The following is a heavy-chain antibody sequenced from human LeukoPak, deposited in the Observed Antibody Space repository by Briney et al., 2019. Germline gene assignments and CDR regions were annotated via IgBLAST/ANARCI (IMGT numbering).Heavy chain of an antibody. D-gene: IGHD4-17*01. CDR1: GFTFGDYA. J-gene: IGHJ4*02. V-gene: IGHV3-49*03. CDR2: IRSKAYGGTT. CDR3: TREAGHGDYIFDY. Sequence: GSLRLSCTASGFTFGDYAMSWFRQAPGKGLEWVSFIRSKAYGGTTEYAASVKGRFTISRDDSKSIAYLQMNSLNTEDTAVYYCTREAGHGDYIFDYWGQGTLVTVSS.